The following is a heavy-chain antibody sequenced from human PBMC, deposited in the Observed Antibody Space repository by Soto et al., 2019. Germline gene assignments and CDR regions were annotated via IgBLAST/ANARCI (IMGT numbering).Heavy chain of an antibody. Sequence: SQTLSLTCAISGDSVSSNSAAWYWLRQSPSRGLEWLGRTYYRSKWYNDYAPSVKRQITIDPDTSRNQFPLQLNSVTPDDTAVYSGARERGWLSEAFDIWCQGTVVTVS. CDR3: ARERGWLSEAFDI. J-gene: IGHJ3*02. D-gene: IGHD2-21*01. V-gene: IGHV6-1*01. CDR1: GDSVSSNSAA. CDR2: TYYRSKWYN.